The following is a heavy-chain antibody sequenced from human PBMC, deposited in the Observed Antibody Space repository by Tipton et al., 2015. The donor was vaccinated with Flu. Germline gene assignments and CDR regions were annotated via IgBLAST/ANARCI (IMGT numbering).Heavy chain of an antibody. J-gene: IGHJ4*02. D-gene: IGHD2/OR15-2a*01. CDR1: GYFFTGYW. V-gene: IGHV5-51*03. CDR2: IYPGDSDT. CDR3: ARRGTTSFFFDS. Sequence: RLVQSGAEVKKPEESLKISCKASGYFFTGYWIGWVRQMPGKGLEWMGIIYPGDSDTRYRPSFQGQVTISADKSTNTAYLQWGSLKASDTAMYYCARRGTTSFFFDSWGQGTLVTVAS.